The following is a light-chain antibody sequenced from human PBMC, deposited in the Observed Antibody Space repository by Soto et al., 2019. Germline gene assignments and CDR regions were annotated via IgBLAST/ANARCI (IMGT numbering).Light chain of an antibody. CDR1: QSISNW. CDR2: QAS. V-gene: IGKV1-5*03. Sequence: DIQMTQSPSTLSASVGDRVTITCRASQSISNWLVRYQQKPGKAPKLLIYQASSLESGVPSRFSGRGSGTEFTLTINSLQPEDFATYYCQQYNSYSQTFGQGTKVDI. CDR3: QQYNSYSQT. J-gene: IGKJ1*01.